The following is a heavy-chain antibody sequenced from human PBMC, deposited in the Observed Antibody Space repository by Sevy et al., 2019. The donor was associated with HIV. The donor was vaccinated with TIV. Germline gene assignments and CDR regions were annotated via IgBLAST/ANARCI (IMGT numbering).Heavy chain of an antibody. Sequence: ASVKVSCKVSGYTLTELSMHWVRQAPGKGLEWMGGFDPEDGETIYAQKFQGRVTMTEDTSTDTAYMKLSSLRSEDTAVYYCATDKDYYDSSGYYHRYFDYWGQGTLVTVSS. D-gene: IGHD3-22*01. V-gene: IGHV1-24*01. CDR1: GYTLTELS. J-gene: IGHJ4*02. CDR2: FDPEDGET. CDR3: ATDKDYYDSSGYYHRYFDY.